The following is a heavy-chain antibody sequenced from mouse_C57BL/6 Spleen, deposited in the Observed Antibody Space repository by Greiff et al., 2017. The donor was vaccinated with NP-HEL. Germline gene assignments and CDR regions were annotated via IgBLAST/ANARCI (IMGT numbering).Heavy chain of an antibody. CDR1: GYTFTSYW. V-gene: IGHV1-64*01. Sequence: QVQLQQPGAELVKPGASVKLSCKASGYTFTSYWMHWVKQRPGQGLEWIGMIHPNSGSTNYNEKFKSKATLTVDKSSSTAYMQLSSLTSEDSAVYYCARRGLVADFDVWGTGTTVTVSS. D-gene: IGHD1-1*01. J-gene: IGHJ1*03. CDR3: ARRGLVADFDV. CDR2: IHPNSGST.